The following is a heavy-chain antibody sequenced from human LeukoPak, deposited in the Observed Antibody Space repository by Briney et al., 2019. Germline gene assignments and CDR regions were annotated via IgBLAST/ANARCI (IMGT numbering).Heavy chain of an antibody. Sequence: PGASVKVSCKASGYTFTGYYMHWVRQAPGQGLEWMGWINPNSGGTNYAQKFQGRVTMTRDTSISTAYMELSRLRSDDTAVYYCARDINIVVVVAATTFDYWGQGTLVTVSS. CDR1: GYTFTGYY. V-gene: IGHV1-2*02. D-gene: IGHD2-15*01. J-gene: IGHJ4*02. CDR3: ARDINIVVVVAATTFDY. CDR2: INPNSGGT.